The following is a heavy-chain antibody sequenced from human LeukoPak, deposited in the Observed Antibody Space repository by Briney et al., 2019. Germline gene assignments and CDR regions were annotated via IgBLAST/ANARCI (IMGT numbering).Heavy chain of an antibody. D-gene: IGHD6-19*01. V-gene: IGHV3-74*01. CDR3: ARDPSAVAGFFDS. CDR1: GFTFRSYW. J-gene: IGHJ4*02. CDR2: IDSDGSST. Sequence: PGGSLRLSCAASGFTFRSYWMHWVRHAPGKGLVWVSRIDSDGSSTIYADSVKGRFTISRDNAKNTLYLQMNSLRAEDTAVYYCARDPSAVAGFFDSWGQGTLVTASS.